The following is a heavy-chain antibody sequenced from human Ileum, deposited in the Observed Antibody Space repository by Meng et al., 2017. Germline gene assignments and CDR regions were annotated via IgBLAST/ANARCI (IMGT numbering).Heavy chain of an antibody. CDR1: CGYISSTTY. CDR3: ARHGGYSQDF. Sequence: VQLQASGPGRARPSGTLSLTCAVSCGYISSTTYWSWVRQPPVKGLEWIGQISHSGSAYYNPSLKSRVTMSVDQSKSQFSLMLTSVTAADTAIYYCARHGGYSQDFWGQGTLVTVSS. CDR2: ISHSGSA. J-gene: IGHJ4*02. V-gene: IGHV4-4*02. D-gene: IGHD4-23*01.